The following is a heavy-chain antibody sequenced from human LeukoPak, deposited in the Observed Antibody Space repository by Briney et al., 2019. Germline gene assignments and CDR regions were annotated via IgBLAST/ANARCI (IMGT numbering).Heavy chain of an antibody. J-gene: IGHJ4*02. CDR2: ISGSGGTT. V-gene: IGHV3-23*01. Sequence: GGSLRLSCAASGFTFSSYAMNWVRQAPGKGLEWVSRISGSGGTTYYADFVKGRFTISRDNSKNTLYLQMNSLRAEDTAVYYCAYGGDILTGYADYWGQGTLVTVSS. D-gene: IGHD3-9*01. CDR3: AYGGDILTGYADY. CDR1: GFTFSSYA.